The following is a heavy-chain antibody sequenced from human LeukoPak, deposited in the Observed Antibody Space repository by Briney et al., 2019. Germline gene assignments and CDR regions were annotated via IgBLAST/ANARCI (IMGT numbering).Heavy chain of an antibody. CDR2: ISSSSSYI. CDR3: THIGGEVDY. CDR1: GFTFSSYS. D-gene: IGHD2-21*01. V-gene: IGHV3-21*01. J-gene: IGHJ4*02. Sequence: PGGSLRLSCAASGFTFSSYSTNWVRQAPGKGLEWVSSISSSSSYIYYADSVKGRFTISRDNSKNTLYLQMNSLRAEDTAVYYCTHIGGEVDYWGQGTLVTVSP.